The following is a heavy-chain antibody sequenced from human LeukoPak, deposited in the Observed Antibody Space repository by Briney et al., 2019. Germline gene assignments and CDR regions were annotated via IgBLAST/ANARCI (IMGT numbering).Heavy chain of an antibody. D-gene: IGHD3-22*01. CDR3: ARDRAYYYDSSGLDY. Sequence: GGSLRLSCAASGFTFSSYAMSWVRQAPGKGLEWVSAISGSGGSTYYADSVKGRFTISRDNSKNTLYLQMNSLRAEDTAVYYCARDRAYYYDSSGLDYWGQGTLVTVSS. J-gene: IGHJ4*02. CDR2: ISGSGGST. V-gene: IGHV3-23*01. CDR1: GFTFSSYA.